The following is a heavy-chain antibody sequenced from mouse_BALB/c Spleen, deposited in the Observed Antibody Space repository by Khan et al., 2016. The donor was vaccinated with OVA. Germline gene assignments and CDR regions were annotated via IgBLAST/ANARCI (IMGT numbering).Heavy chain of an antibody. CDR2: ISYSGNT. D-gene: IGHD1-1*02. CDR3: ARVDGGDFDY. CDR1: GYSIASDSA. Sequence: EVQLQQSGPGLVKPSQSLSLTCTVTGYSIASDSAWNWIRQFPGNKLEWMAFISYSGNTNYHPSLKSRIPITRDTSKNQFFLQLNSVTSEDTATYYCARVDGGDFDYWGQGTLVTVSS. V-gene: IGHV3-2*02. J-gene: IGHJ2*01.